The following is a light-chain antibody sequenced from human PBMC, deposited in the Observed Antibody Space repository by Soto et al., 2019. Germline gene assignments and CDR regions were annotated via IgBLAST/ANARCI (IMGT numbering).Light chain of an antibody. V-gene: IGLV4-69*01. CDR3: QTWGTGLV. J-gene: IGLJ2*01. Sequence: QPVLTQPPSASASLGASVKLTCILSSGHSSYAIAWHQQQPEKGPRYLMKLNSDGSHSKGDGIPDRFSGSSSGAERYLTISSLQSEDEADYYCQTWGTGLVFGGGTQLTVL. CDR1: SGHSSYA. CDR2: LNSDGSH.